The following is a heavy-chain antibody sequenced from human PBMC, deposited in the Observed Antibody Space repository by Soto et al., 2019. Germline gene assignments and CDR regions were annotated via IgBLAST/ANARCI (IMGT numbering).Heavy chain of an antibody. CDR2: IDPSDSYT. D-gene: IGHD6-19*01. V-gene: IGHV5-10-1*01. CDR3: ASSGSGAVDYYYYGMDV. Sequence: GESLKISCKGSGYSFTSYWISWVRQMPGKGLEWMGRIDPSDSYTNYSPSFQGHVTISADKSISTAYLQWSSLKASDTAMYYCASSGSGAVDYYYYGMDVWGQGTTVTVSS. CDR1: GYSFTSYW. J-gene: IGHJ6*02.